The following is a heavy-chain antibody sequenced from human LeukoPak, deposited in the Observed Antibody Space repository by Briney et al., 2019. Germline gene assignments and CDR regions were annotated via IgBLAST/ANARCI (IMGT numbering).Heavy chain of an antibody. Sequence: GGSVRLSCAASGFIFNNYGLHWVRQAPGKGLEWVAFISYDGSNKNYADSVKGRFTISRDNSKNTLYLQMNSLRPEDTAMYYCARDQGILTGYYLFVWWGQGTLVTVSS. J-gene: IGHJ4*02. V-gene: IGHV3-30*03. CDR3: ARDQGILTGYYLFVW. D-gene: IGHD3-9*01. CDR1: GFIFNNYG. CDR2: ISYDGSNK.